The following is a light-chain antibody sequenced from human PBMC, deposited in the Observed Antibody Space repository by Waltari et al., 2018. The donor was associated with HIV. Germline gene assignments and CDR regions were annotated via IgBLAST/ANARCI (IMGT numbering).Light chain of an antibody. Sequence: QSVLTQPPSVSGAPGQRVTISCTGSSSNIGGGYDVHWYQQLPVTAPKLLIYGNSNRPSGVPDRFSGSKSGTSASLAITGLQAEDEADYYCQSYDSSLSLVVFGGGTKLTVL. J-gene: IGLJ2*01. CDR3: QSYDSSLSLVV. CDR2: GNS. V-gene: IGLV1-40*01. CDR1: SSNIGGGYD.